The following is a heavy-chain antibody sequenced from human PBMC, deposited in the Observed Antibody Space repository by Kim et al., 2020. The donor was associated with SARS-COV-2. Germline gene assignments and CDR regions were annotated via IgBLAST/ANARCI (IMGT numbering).Heavy chain of an antibody. Sequence: GGSLRLSCAASGFTFSRFAMSWVRQAPGKGPEWIASVNNGGNSYYADSVKGRFTVSRDNNKNTLDLQMNSLTAEETALYFCAKDHQSSGWPTFDYWGQGTQVTVSS. CDR1: GFTFSRFA. D-gene: IGHD6-19*01. V-gene: IGHV3-23*01. J-gene: IGHJ4*02. CDR3: AKDHQSSGWPTFDY. CDR2: VNNGGNS.